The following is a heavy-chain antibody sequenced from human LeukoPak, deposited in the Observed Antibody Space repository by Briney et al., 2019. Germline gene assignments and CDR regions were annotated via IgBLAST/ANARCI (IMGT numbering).Heavy chain of an antibody. J-gene: IGHJ4*02. D-gene: IGHD3-10*01. CDR3: AKVDYNSGSFFDY. CDR2: IYSGSST. CDR1: GFTVGSNY. V-gene: IGHV3-53*01. Sequence: GGSLRLSCAASGFTVGSNYMSWVRQAPGKGLEWVSVIYSGSSTYYADSVKGRFTISRDNSKNTVYLQINSLRAEDTAVYYCAKVDYNSGSFFDYWGQGTLVTVSS.